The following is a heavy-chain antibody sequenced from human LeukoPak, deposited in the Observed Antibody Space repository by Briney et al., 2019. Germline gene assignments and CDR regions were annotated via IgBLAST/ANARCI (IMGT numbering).Heavy chain of an antibody. D-gene: IGHD2-2*01. CDR1: GGSLSGYY. Sequence: SETLSLTCAVYGGSLSGYYWSWIRQPPGKGLEWIGEINHSGSTNYNPSLKSRVTISVDTSKNQFSLKLSSVTAADTAVYYCARGRRDIILVPAAIEFGYWGQGTLVTVSS. CDR3: ARGRRDIILVPAAIEFGY. J-gene: IGHJ4*02. CDR2: INHSGST. V-gene: IGHV4-34*01.